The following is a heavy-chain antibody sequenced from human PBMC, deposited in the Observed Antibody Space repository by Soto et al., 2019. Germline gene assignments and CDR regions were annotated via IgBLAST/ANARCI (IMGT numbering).Heavy chain of an antibody. Sequence: EVQLVESGGGLVQPGGSLRLSCAASGFSFSNYWMHWVRQAPGKGLVWVSRMNRDENTTSYADSVKGRFTISRDNTKSTLYLQMNSLRDEDTAVYYWARDSSGWYANLDYWGQGTLVTVSS. CDR2: MNRDENTT. CDR1: GFSFSNYW. V-gene: IGHV3-74*01. CDR3: ARDSSGWYANLDY. D-gene: IGHD6-19*01. J-gene: IGHJ4*02.